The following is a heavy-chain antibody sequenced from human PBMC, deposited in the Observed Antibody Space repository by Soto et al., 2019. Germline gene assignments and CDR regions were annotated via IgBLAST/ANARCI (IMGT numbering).Heavy chain of an antibody. V-gene: IGHV4-30-4*01. J-gene: IGHJ4*02. Sequence: QVQLQESGPGLVKPSQTLSLTCIVSGGSISSDDHYWSWIRQPPGKGLEWIGYIYYSGTTHSNPSLKSRLFISLHTSKNQFSLQLTSVTAADTAVYYCATVRSRWNIDYWGQGTLVTVSS. CDR2: IYYSGTT. CDR3: ATVRSRWNIDY. CDR1: GGSISSDDHY. D-gene: IGHD6-13*01.